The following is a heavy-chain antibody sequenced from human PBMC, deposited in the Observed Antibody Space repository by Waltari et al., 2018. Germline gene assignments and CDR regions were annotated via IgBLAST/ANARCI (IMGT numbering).Heavy chain of an antibody. D-gene: IGHD2-8*01. CDR3: ARDNNARGSYYYYPMDV. J-gene: IGHJ6*02. Sequence: QVQLVQSGAEVKKPGASVKVSCKSSGYTFTGHYIHWVRQAPGQGLECVGWINPETGGTSYARKCQGRVTMTRDTSTRTAYMELKRLTKDDTAVYYCARDNNARGSYYYYPMDVWGQGTTVTVSS. CDR1: GYTFTGHY. V-gene: IGHV1-2*02. CDR2: INPETGGT.